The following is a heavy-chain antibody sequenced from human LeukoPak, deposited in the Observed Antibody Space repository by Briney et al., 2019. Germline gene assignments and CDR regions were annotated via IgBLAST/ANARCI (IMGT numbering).Heavy chain of an antibody. CDR3: AELGITMIGGV. V-gene: IGHV3-48*03. CDR2: ISSSASII. D-gene: IGHD3-10*02. CDR1: GFTFSDYE. J-gene: IGHJ6*04. Sequence: GGSLRLSCAASGFTFSDYEMSWVRQAPGKGLEWVSYISSSASIIYYSDSVKGRFTISRDNAKNSLYLQMNSLRAEDTAVYYCAELGITMIGGVWGKGTTVTISS.